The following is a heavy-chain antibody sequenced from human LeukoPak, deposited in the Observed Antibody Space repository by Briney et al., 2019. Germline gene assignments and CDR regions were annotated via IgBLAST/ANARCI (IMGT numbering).Heavy chain of an antibody. V-gene: IGHV1-2*02. D-gene: IGHD6-13*01. Sequence: GASVKVSCKASGYTFTGYYMHWVRQAPGQGLEWMGWINPNSGGTNYAQKFQGRVTMTRDTSISTAYMELSRLRSDDTAVYYCARGAIRIPGIAAADTVGYWGQGTLVTVSS. CDR2: INPNSGGT. CDR3: ARGAIRIPGIAAADTVGY. J-gene: IGHJ4*02. CDR1: GYTFTGYY.